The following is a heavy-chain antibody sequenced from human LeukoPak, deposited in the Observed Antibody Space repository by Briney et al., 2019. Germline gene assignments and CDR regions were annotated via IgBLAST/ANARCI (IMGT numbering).Heavy chain of an antibody. CDR2: ISGSGSNT. CDR1: GFTFSSCA. D-gene: IGHD5-18*01. Sequence: GGSLRLSCAASGFTFSSCAMSWVRQAPGKGLECVSTISGSGSNTYYADSVKGRFTISRDNSRDALYLQMHSLRADDTALYFCAKTPRGYTYVPDYWGQGTLVTVSS. V-gene: IGHV3-23*01. J-gene: IGHJ4*02. CDR3: AKTPRGYTYVPDY.